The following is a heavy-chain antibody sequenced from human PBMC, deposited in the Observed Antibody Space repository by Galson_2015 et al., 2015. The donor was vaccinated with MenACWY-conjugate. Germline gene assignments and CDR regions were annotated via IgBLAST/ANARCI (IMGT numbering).Heavy chain of an antibody. CDR1: GFNFDMYS. V-gene: IGHV3-30*01. D-gene: IGHD3-22*01. J-gene: IGHJ4*02. Sequence: SLRLSCAASGFNFDMYSLHWIRQAPGKGLEWVAVISYDGKDKFYGDSVKGRFIILRDNSKNTVYLQMNSLRGEDTGVYFCARVGQERRTLLPNFDGWGQGTRVTGSS. CDR3: ARVGQERRTLLPNFDG. CDR2: ISYDGKDK.